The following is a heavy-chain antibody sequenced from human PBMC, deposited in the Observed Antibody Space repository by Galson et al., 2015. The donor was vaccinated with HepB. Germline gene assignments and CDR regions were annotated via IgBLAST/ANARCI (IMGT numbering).Heavy chain of an antibody. V-gene: IGHV1-69*01. Sequence: SVKLSCTGSGFTFDSYSVNWLRQAPGKGLEWVALIVPICRTTQYADSFKGRVTITADDSTNTVYMEIADLRSEDTARYYCATGTGRQVNVFDPWGQGTLVIVSS. D-gene: IGHD3/OR15-3a*01. CDR1: GFTFDSYS. CDR2: IVPICRTT. CDR3: ATGTGRQVNVFDP. J-gene: IGHJ5*02.